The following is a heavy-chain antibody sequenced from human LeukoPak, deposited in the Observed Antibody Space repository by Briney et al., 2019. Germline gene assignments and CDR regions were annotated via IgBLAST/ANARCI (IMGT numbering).Heavy chain of an antibody. CDR1: GFTFSSYW. CDR3: AREGYYYDSSGYSQTYYYYMDV. J-gene: IGHJ6*03. CDR2: INSDGSST. D-gene: IGHD3-22*01. Sequence: GGSLRLSCAASGFTFSSYWMHWVRQAPGKGLVWVSRINSDGSSTSYADSVKGRFTISRDNAKNSLYLQMNSLRAEDTAVYYCAREGYYYDSSGYSQTYYYYMDVWGKGTTVTVSS. V-gene: IGHV3-74*01.